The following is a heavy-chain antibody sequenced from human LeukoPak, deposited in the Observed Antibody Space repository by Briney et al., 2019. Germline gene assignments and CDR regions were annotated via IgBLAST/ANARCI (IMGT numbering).Heavy chain of an antibody. CDR2: ISRDGINK. Sequence: PGGSLRPPCAVSGFTFSNNAMHWVRQAPGRGLEWVAVISRDGINKHYADSVKGRFTISRDNSKNMLSLQMSGLRTDDTAIYYCARESPDYGDFPLDYWGQGTLVTVSS. V-gene: IGHV3-30*04. CDR3: ARESPDYGDFPLDY. D-gene: IGHD4-17*01. J-gene: IGHJ4*02. CDR1: GFTFSNNA.